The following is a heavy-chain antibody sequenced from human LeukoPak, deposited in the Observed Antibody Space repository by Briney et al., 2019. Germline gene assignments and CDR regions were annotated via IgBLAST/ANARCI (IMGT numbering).Heavy chain of an antibody. D-gene: IGHD6-13*01. V-gene: IGHV5-51*01. J-gene: IGHJ3*02. CDR2: IYPGDSDT. CDR1: GYSFTSYW. CDR3: ARHLYSSSWYGMDAFDI. Sequence: GESLKISCKGSGYSFTSYWIGWVRQMPGKGLEWMGIIYPGDSDTRYSPSFQGQVTISADKSISTAYLQWSSLKASDTAMYYCARHLYSSSWYGMDAFDIWRQGTMGTVSS.